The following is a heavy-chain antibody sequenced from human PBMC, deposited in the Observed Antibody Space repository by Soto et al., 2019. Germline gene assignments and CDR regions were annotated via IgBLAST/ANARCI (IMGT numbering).Heavy chain of an antibody. CDR1: GYTFTSYG. V-gene: IGHV1-18*01. Sequence: QVQLVQSGAEVKKPGASVKVSCKASGYTFTSYGISWVRQAPGQGLEWMGWISAYNGNTNYAQKLQGRVTMTTDTSTSTAYMELTSLRSGDTAGYYWARDRGAYGMDVWGQGTTVTVSS. J-gene: IGHJ6*02. CDR3: ARDRGAYGMDV. CDR2: ISAYNGNT.